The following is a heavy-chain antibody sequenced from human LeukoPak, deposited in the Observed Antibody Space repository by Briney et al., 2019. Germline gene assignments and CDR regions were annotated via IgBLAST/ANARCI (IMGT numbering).Heavy chain of an antibody. CDR3: AKDKWPFGIAVALGPFDY. CDR1: GFTFDDYA. D-gene: IGHD6-19*01. Sequence: GRSLRLSCAASGFTFDDYAMHWVRQAPGKGLEWVSGISWNSGSIGYADSVKGRFTISGDNVKNSLYLQMNSLRAEDMALYYCAKDKWPFGIAVALGPFDYWGQGTLVTVSS. CDR2: ISWNSGSI. J-gene: IGHJ4*02. V-gene: IGHV3-9*03.